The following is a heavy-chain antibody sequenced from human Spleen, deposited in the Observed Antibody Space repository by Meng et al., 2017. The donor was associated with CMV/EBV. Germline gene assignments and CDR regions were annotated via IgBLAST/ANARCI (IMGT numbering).Heavy chain of an antibody. Sequence: GGSLRLSCAASGFTFSDHYMDWVRQAPGKGLEWVGRIRSKANSYATAYAASVKGRFTISRDDSKNTAYLQMNSLKTEDTAVYYCTRHESPYGMDVWGQGTTVTVSS. CDR3: TRHESPYGMDV. J-gene: IGHJ6*02. CDR2: IRSKANSYAT. CDR1: GFTFSDHY. V-gene: IGHV3-73*01.